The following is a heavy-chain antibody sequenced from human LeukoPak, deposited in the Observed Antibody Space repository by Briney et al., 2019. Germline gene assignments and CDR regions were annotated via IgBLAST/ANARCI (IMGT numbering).Heavy chain of an antibody. CDR1: GGSISSSSYY. J-gene: IGHJ4*02. D-gene: IGHD3-10*01. CDR2: IYYGGST. V-gene: IGHV4-39*01. CDR3: AGQGRPGFASGY. Sequence: SETLSLTCTVSGGSISSSSYYWGWIRQPPGKGLEWIGSIYYGGSTFYNPSLKSRVTISVDTSKNQFFLKLSSVTAADTAVYYCAGQGRPGFASGYWGQGTLVTVSS.